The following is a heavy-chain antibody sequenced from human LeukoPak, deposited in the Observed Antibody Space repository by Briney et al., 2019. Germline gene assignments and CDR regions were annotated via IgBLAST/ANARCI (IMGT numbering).Heavy chain of an antibody. J-gene: IGHJ2*01. CDR1: GGSISSGDYY. Sequence: SQTLSLTCTVSGGSISSGDYYWSWIRQPPGKGLEWIGYIYYSGSTYYNPSLKSRVTISVDTSKNQFSLRLSSVTAADTTVYYCARAGNGILTGYFQNWYFDLWGRGTLVTVSS. CDR2: IYYSGST. V-gene: IGHV4-30-4*01. D-gene: IGHD3-9*01. CDR3: ARAGNGILTGYFQNWYFDL.